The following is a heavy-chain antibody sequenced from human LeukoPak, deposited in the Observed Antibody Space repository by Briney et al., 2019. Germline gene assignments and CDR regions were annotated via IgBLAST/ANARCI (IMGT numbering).Heavy chain of an antibody. CDR2: ISGSGGST. Sequence: ETLSLTCAVYGGSFSGYYWSWVRQAPGKGLEWVSAISGSGGSTYYADSVKGRFTISRDNSKNTLYLQMNSLRAEDTALYHCARNNGMDVWGQGTTVIVSS. CDR3: ARNNGMDV. V-gene: IGHV3-23*01. J-gene: IGHJ6*02. CDR1: GGSFSGYY.